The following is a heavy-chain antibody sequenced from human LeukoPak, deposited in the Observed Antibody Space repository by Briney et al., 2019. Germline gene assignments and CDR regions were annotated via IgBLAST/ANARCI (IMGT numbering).Heavy chain of an antibody. CDR1: GGSISSHY. CDR2: IYYSGST. CDR3: ARVYDSSGYSDHFDY. D-gene: IGHD3-22*01. V-gene: IGHV4-59*11. Sequence: PSETLSLTCTVSGGSISSHYWSWIRQPPGKGLERIGYIYYSGSTNYNPSLKSRVTISVDTSKNQFSLKLSSATAADTAVYYCARVYDSSGYSDHFDYWGQGTLVTVSS. J-gene: IGHJ4*02.